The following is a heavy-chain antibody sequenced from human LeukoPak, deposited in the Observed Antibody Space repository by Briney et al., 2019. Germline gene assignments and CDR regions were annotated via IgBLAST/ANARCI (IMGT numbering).Heavy chain of an antibody. CDR1: GFTLSNYD. D-gene: IGHD3-22*01. CDR2: IGGSGGST. Sequence: GGSLRLSCGASGFTLSNYDLHWVRQTIGGGLEWVSAIGGSGGSTYYADSVKGRFTISRDNSKNTLYLQMNSLRAEDTAVYYCAKGIIVTYYYGMDVWGQGTTVTVSS. J-gene: IGHJ6*02. V-gene: IGHV3-23*01. CDR3: AKGIIVTYYYGMDV.